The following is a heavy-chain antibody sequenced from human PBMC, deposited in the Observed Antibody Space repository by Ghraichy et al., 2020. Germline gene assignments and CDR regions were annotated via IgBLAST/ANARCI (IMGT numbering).Heavy chain of an antibody. CDR2: INHSGST. CDR1: GGSFSGFY. CDR3: ARGGIHYDSKGWFDP. Sequence: SQTLSLTCAVYGGSFSGFYWSWIRQPPGKGLEWIGEINHSGSTNYNPSLKSRVTISVDTSKNQFSLRLSSVTAADTAVYYCARGGIHYDSKGWFDPWGQGTLVTVSS. D-gene: IGHD3-22*01. V-gene: IGHV4-34*01. J-gene: IGHJ5*02.